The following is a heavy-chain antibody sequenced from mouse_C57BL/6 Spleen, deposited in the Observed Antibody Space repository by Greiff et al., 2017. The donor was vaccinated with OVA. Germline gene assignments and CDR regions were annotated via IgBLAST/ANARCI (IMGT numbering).Heavy chain of an antibody. D-gene: IGHD1-1*01. CDR3: ASYGSSLLGAMGY. CDR1: GFTFSSYG. J-gene: IGHJ4*01. CDR2: ISSGGSYT. Sequence: EVQGVESGGDLVKPGGSLKLSCAASGFTFSSYGMSWVRQTPDKRLEWVATISSGGSYTYYPDSVKGRFTIARDNAKNTLYLQMSSLKTEDTAMYYCASYGSSLLGAMGYWGQGTSVTVSS. V-gene: IGHV5-6*01.